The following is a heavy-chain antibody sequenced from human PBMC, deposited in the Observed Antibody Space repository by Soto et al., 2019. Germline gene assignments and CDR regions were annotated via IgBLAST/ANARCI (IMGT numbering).Heavy chain of an antibody. V-gene: IGHV4-34*01. CDR1: GGSFSGYY. J-gene: IGHJ4*02. Sequence: SETLCLTCAVYGGSFSGYYWSWIRQPPGKGLEWIGEINHSGSTNYNPSLKSRVTISVDTSKNQFSLKLSSVTAADTAVYYCARREAAAGTNPLDYWGQGTLVTVSS. CDR3: ARREAAAGTNPLDY. CDR2: INHSGST. D-gene: IGHD6-13*01.